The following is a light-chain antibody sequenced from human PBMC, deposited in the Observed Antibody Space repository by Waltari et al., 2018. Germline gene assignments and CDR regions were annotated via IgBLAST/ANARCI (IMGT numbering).Light chain of an antibody. CDR1: QSVSSNY. V-gene: IGKV3-20*01. Sequence: DIVLTQSPGTLSLSPGDRATLSCRASQSVSSNYLAWYQQRPGQAPRLLIHGSSSRATGIPDRFSGSGSGTDFTLTISRLEPEDFAVYYCQQYGRSWNTFGQGTKLEIK. CDR2: GSS. CDR3: QQYGRSWNT. J-gene: IGKJ2*01.